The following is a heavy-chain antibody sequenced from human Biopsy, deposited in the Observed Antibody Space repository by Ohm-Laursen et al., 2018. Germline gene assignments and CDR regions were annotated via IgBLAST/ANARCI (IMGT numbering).Heavy chain of an antibody. CDR2: INHRGST. CDR1: GKTFSGYY. CDR3: ARAVDYYDPYYYYGLDA. V-gene: IGHV4-34*01. Sequence: TLSLTCEVYGKTFSGYYWSWIRQPPGKGLEWIGEINHRGSTNYNPSLKSRVTISVDTSKNQFSLKLRSVTAADTAVYYCARAVDYYDPYYYYGLDAWGQGTTVTVSS. D-gene: IGHD3-16*01. J-gene: IGHJ6*02.